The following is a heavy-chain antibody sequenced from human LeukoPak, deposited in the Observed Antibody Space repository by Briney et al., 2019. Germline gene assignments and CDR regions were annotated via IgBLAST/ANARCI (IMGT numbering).Heavy chain of an antibody. Sequence: SETLSLTCAVSVASISNFYWSWIRQAPGKGLEWIGYISTSGSTNYNPSLKSRVSISLDTSNNRFSLNLNFVTAADTAVYFCASPRTSYRYTFDYWGPGALVTVSS. J-gene: IGHJ4*02. D-gene: IGHD5-18*01. CDR3: ASPRTSYRYTFDY. V-gene: IGHV4-4*09. CDR1: VASISNFY. CDR2: ISTSGST.